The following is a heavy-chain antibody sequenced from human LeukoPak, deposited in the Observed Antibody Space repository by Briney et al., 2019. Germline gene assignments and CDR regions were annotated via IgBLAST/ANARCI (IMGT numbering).Heavy chain of an antibody. CDR2: IRSKADGGTT. Sequence: PGRSLRLSCSASGFTFGDYAMSWIRQAPGKGLEWVGFIRSKADGGTTEYAASVKARFTVSRDDSMTIAYMQLTSLNTDDTAPYYCTRAEGASGNSLLIDYWGQGTLVTVSS. D-gene: IGHD4-23*01. V-gene: IGHV3-49*03. CDR1: GFTFGDYA. J-gene: IGHJ4*02. CDR3: TRAEGASGNSLLIDY.